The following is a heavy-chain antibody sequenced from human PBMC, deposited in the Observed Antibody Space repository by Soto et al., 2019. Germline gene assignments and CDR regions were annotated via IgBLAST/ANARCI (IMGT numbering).Heavy chain of an antibody. J-gene: IGHJ6*03. CDR2: ISGSGGST. D-gene: IGHD3-10*01. CDR3: AKIIRGEDYYYYMDV. V-gene: IGHV3-23*01. Sequence: GGSLRLSCAASGFTFSSYAMSWVRQAPGKGLEWVSAISGSGGSTYYADSVKGRFTISRDNSKNTLYLQMNSLRAEDTAVYYCAKIIRGEDYYYYMDVWGKGTTVTVSS. CDR1: GFTFSSYA.